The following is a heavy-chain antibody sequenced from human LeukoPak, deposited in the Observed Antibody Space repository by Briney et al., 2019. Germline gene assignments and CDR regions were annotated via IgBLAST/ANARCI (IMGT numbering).Heavy chain of an antibody. CDR2: ISSSSSTI. Sequence: GGSLRLSCAASGFTFSSYSMNWVRQAPGKGLEWVSYISSSSSTIYYADSVKGRFTISRDNAKNSLYLQMNSLRAEDTAVYYCARDPVITFGGVIVITYFDYWGQGTLVTVSS. CDR3: ARDPVITFGGVIVITYFDY. V-gene: IGHV3-48*01. CDR1: GFTFSSYS. J-gene: IGHJ4*02. D-gene: IGHD3-16*02.